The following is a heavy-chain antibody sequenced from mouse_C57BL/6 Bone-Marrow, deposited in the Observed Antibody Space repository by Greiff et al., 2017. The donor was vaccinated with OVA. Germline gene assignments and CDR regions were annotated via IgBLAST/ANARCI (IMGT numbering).Heavy chain of an antibody. Sequence: QVQLKQPGAELVKPGASVKVSCKASGYTFTSYWMHWVKQRPGQGLEWIGRIHPSDSDTNYNQKFKGKATLTVDKSSSTAYMELRSLTSEDSAVYYCARSDNFAMDYWGQGTSVTVSS. CDR2: IHPSDSDT. CDR1: GYTFTSYW. CDR3: ARSDNFAMDY. V-gene: IGHV1-74*01. J-gene: IGHJ4*01.